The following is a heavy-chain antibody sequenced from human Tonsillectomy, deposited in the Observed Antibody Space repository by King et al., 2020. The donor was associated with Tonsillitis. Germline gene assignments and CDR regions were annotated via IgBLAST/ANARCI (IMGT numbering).Heavy chain of an antibody. J-gene: IGHJ3*02. CDR2: ISSGSTYT. Sequence: HVQLVESGGGLVKPGGSLRLSCAASTVIFSDYYMSWIRQAPGKGLEWVSYISSGSTYTNYADSVKGRFTVSRDNAKSSLYLQMNSLRADDTAVYYCASGASRGVKEGAFDIWGRGTMVTVSS. D-gene: IGHD3-10*01. V-gene: IGHV3-11*06. CDR1: TVIFSDYY. CDR3: ASGASRGVKEGAFDI.